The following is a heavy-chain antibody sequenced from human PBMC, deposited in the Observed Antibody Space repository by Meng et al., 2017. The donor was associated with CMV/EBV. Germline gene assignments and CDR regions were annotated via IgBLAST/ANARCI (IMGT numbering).Heavy chain of an antibody. J-gene: IGHJ6*02. Sequence: SETLSLTCTVSGGSVSSGSYYWSWIRQPPGKGLEWIGYIYYSGSTNYNPSLKSRFTISVDTSKNQFSLKLSSVTAADTAVYYCAGRIVVLPAAVKGDYYYYGMDVWGQGTTVTVSS. CDR3: AGRIVVLPAAVKGDYYYYGMDV. CDR2: IYYSGST. CDR1: GGSVSSGSYY. D-gene: IGHD2-2*01. V-gene: IGHV4-61*01.